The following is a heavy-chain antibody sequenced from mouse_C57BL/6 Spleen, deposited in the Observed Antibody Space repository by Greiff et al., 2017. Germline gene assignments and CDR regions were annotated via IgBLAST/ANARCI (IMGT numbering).Heavy chain of an antibody. CDR2: IDPENGDT. CDR1: GFNIKDDY. CDR3: TTLYYYGSSSLYWYFDV. D-gene: IGHD1-1*01. J-gene: IGHJ1*03. V-gene: IGHV14-4*01. Sequence: EVQLQQSGAELVRPGASVKLSCTASGFNIKDDYMHWVKQRPEQGLEWIGWIDPENGDTEYASKFQGKATITADTSSNTAYLQLSSLTSEDTAVYYCTTLYYYGSSSLYWYFDVWGTGTTVTVSS.